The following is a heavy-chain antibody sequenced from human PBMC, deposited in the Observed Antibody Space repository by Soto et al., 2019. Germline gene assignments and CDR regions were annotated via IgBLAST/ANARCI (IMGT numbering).Heavy chain of an antibody. J-gene: IGHJ1*01. CDR3: ARDNRVSTSGRKYFQH. Sequence: SVKVSCKASGGTFSSYAISWVRQAPGQGLEWMGGIIPIFGTANYAQKFQGRVTITADESTSTAYMELSSLRSEDTAVYYCARDNRVSTSGRKYFQHWGQGTLVTVSS. V-gene: IGHV1-69*13. CDR1: GGTFSSYA. D-gene: IGHD5-12*01. CDR2: IIPIFGTA.